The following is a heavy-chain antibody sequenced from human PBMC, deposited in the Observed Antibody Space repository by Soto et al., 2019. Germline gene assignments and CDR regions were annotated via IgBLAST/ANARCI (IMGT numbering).Heavy chain of an antibody. J-gene: IGHJ4*02. CDR1: GGSFSGYY. CDR2: INHSGST. Sequence: QVQLQQWGAGLLKPSETLSLTCAVYGGSFSGYYWSWIRQPPGKGREWIGDINHSGSTNYNPSLKSRVTLSVDTSKNQFSRQLSSVTAADTAVYFCARAYGGTVFDYWGQGTLVTVSS. V-gene: IGHV4-34*01. D-gene: IGHD4-17*01. CDR3: ARAYGGTVFDY.